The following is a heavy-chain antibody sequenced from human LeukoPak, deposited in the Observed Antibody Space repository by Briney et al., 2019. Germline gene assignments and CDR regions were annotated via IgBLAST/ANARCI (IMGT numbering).Heavy chain of an antibody. J-gene: IGHJ4*02. CDR2: ISGSGGST. V-gene: IGHV3-43*02. Sequence: GGSLRLSCAASVFTFSNYAMNWVRQAPGKGLEWVSSISGSGGSTYYADSVKGRFTISRDNRKKSLYLQMNSLRTEDTALYYCAKDIGGLNYCGQGTLVTVSS. D-gene: IGHD6-25*01. CDR3: AKDIGGLNY. CDR1: VFTFSNYA.